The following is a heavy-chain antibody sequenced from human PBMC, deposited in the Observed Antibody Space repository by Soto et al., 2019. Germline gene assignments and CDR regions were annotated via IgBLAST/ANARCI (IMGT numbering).Heavy chain of an antibody. J-gene: IGHJ5*02. D-gene: IGHD6-19*01. CDR3: ARDGIGLAGTAFDP. CDR2: ISAYNGNT. V-gene: IGHV1-18*01. Sequence: QVQLVQSGAEVKKPGASVKVSCKASGYTFTSYGISWVRQAPGQGLEWMGWISAYNGNTNYAQKLQGRVTMTTDTSTRTDYKGLSSLRADDTGRYYCARDGIGLAGTAFDPRGQGTLVTVSS. CDR1: GYTFTSYG.